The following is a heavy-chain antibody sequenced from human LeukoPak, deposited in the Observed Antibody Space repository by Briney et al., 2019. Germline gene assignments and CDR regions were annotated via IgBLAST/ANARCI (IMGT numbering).Heavy chain of an antibody. CDR1: GFTFSSYS. CDR3: TRDSVGATTPFDY. D-gene: IGHD1-26*01. CDR2: IRSKAYGGTT. Sequence: GRSLRLSCAASGFTFSSYSMNWVRQAPGKGLEWVGFIRSKAYGGTTEYAASVKGRFTISRDDSKSIAYLQMNSLKTEDTAVYYCTRDSVGATTPFDYWGQGTLVTVSS. J-gene: IGHJ4*02. V-gene: IGHV3-49*04.